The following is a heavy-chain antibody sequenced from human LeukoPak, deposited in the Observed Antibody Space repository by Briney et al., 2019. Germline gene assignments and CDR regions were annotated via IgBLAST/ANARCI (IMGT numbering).Heavy chain of an antibody. CDR2: ISGSGGST. V-gene: IGHV3-23*01. CDR1: GFTFSSYA. CDR3: AKTLYSSSSGGADY. Sequence: AGGSLRLSCAASGFTFSSYAMTWVRQAPGKGLEWVSTISGSGGSTCYADSVKGRFTISRDNSKNTLYLQMNSLRAEDTAVYYCAKTLYSSSSGGADYWGQGTLVTVSS. J-gene: IGHJ4*02. D-gene: IGHD6-6*01.